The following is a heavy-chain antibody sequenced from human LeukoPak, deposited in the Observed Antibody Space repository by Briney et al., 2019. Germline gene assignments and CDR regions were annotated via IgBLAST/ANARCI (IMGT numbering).Heavy chain of an antibody. CDR3: ARDGRLEDFWSGYYLYYYYYYMDV. CDR1: GGSFSSYY. D-gene: IGHD3-3*01. V-gene: IGHV4-4*07. CDR2: IYTSGST. J-gene: IGHJ6*03. Sequence: SETLSLTCTVSGGSFSSYYWSWIRQPAGKGLEWIGRIYTSGSTNYNPSLKSRVTMSVDTSKNQFSLKLSSVTAADTAVYYCARDGRLEDFWSGYYLYYYYYYMDVWGKGTTVTVSS.